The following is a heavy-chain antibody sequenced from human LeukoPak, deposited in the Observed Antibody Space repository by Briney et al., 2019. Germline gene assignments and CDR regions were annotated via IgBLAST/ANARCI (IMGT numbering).Heavy chain of an antibody. CDR2: INPNSGGT. CDR3: ARALDGYNSFDY. D-gene: IGHD5-24*01. J-gene: IGHJ4*02. Sequence: ASVKVPCKASGYTFTGYYMHWVRQAPGQGLEWMGWINPNSGGTNYAQKFQGRVTMTRDTSISTAYMELSRLRSDDTAVYYCARALDGYNSFDYWGQGTLVTVSS. V-gene: IGHV1-2*02. CDR1: GYTFTGYY.